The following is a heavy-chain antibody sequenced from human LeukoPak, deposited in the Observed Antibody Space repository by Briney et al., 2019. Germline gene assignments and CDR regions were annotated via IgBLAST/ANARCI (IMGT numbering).Heavy chain of an antibody. CDR1: GFTFSIYD. D-gene: IGHD2-15*01. J-gene: IGHJ6*02. CDR2: ISYDGSNE. V-gene: IGHV3-30*18. Sequence: GGSLRLSCAASGFTFSIYDMHWVRQAPGKGLEWVALISYDGSNEYYADSVKGRFTISRDNSKNTLYLQMNSLRAEDTALYYCAKRGYCSGGNCQYYYYYGMDVWGQGTTVTVSS. CDR3: AKRGYCSGGNCQYYYYYGMDV.